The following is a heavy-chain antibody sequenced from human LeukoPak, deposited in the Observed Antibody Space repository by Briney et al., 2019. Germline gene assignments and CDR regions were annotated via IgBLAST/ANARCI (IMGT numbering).Heavy chain of an antibody. CDR2: INPNSGGT. CDR3: ARDNPYDFWSGYQYYFDY. J-gene: IGHJ4*02. CDR1: GYTFTSYG. V-gene: IGHV1-2*02. Sequence: ASVKVSCKASGYTFTSYGISWVRQAPGQGLEWMGWINPNSGGTNYAQKFQGRVTMTRDTSISTAYMELSRLRSDDTAVYYCARDNPYDFWSGYQYYFDYWGQGTLVTVSS. D-gene: IGHD3-3*01.